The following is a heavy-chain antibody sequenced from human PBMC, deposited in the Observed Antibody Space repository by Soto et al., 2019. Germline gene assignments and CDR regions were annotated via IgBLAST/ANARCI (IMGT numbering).Heavy chain of an antibody. CDR1: VLTFSSYS. CDR2: ISSSSSTI. Sequence: PGGSLRLSCAASVLTFSSYSMNWVRQAPGKGLEWVSYISSSSSTIYYADSVKGRFTISRDNAKNSLYLQMNSLGAEDTAAYYCAPHVSCSGGSCQYDAFAIRGQGTMVTVSS. D-gene: IGHD2-15*01. V-gene: IGHV3-48*01. CDR3: APHVSCSGGSCQYDAFAI. J-gene: IGHJ3*02.